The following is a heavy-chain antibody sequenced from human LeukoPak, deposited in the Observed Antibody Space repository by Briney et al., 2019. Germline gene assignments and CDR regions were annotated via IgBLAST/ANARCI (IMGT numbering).Heavy chain of an antibody. CDR1: GLTLSAHD. CDR3: GRGNAAKYYGMDV. J-gene: IGHJ6*02. V-gene: IGHV3-13*01. Sequence: GGSLRLSCAASGLTLSAHDMHWVHQVSGKGLEWASTIGTAGDAYYAGSVKGRFTVSRENADNSLYLHMNSLTVGDMAVYYCGRGNAAKYYGMDVWGQGTAVIVSS. CDR2: IGTAGDA. D-gene: IGHD6-25*01.